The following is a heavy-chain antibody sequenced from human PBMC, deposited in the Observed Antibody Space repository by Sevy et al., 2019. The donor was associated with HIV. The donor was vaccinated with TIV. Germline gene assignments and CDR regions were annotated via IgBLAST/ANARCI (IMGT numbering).Heavy chain of an antibody. V-gene: IGHV3-7*02. CDR3: ARGAYYYDSRGYLWSGGDDAISI. CDR2: IKQDEGEK. J-gene: IGHJ3*02. CDR1: GFTFSAYW. Sequence: GGALRLSCVASGFTFSAYWMSWVRQAPGKGLEWVANIKQDEGEKYYVGSVKGRFTISRDNAKTSLYLQMNSLRSEDTAVYFCARGAYYYDSRGYLWSGGDDAISIWGQGIMVTVSS. D-gene: IGHD3-22*01.